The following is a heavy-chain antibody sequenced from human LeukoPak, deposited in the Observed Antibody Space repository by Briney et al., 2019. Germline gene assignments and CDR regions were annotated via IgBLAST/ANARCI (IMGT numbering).Heavy chain of an antibody. CDR2: MNPNSGNT. CDR1: GYTFTSYD. Sequence: ASVKVSCKASGYTFTSYDINWVRQATGQGLEWMGWMNPNSGNTGYAQKFQGRVTITRNTSISTAYMELSSLRSEGTAVYYCARRFGYSYGYDWFDPWGQGTLVTVSS. CDR3: ARRFGYSYGYDWFDP. J-gene: IGHJ5*02. D-gene: IGHD5-18*01. V-gene: IGHV1-8*03.